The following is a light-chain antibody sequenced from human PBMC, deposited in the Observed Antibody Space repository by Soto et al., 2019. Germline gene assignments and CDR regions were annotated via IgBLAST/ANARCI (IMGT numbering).Light chain of an antibody. V-gene: IGKV1-5*01. CDR3: QQYNTYST. J-gene: IGKJ5*01. CDR1: QNIRNW. Sequence: DIQMTQSPSTLSASVGDSVTITCRASQNIRNWLAWYQQKPGKAPNPRIYDASSLKSGVPARFSGRGSGTEFTLTISSLQPDDFATYYCQQYNTYSTFGQGTRLEIK. CDR2: DAS.